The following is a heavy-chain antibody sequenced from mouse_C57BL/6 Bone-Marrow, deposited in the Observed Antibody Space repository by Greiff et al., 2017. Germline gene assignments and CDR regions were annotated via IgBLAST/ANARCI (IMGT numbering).Heavy chain of an antibody. J-gene: IGHJ4*01. CDR3: ARSSTTVVPRNAMDY. V-gene: IGHV1-69*01. CDR1: GYTFTSYW. D-gene: IGHD1-1*01. CDR2: IDPSDSYT. Sequence: VQLQQPGAELVMPGASVKLSCKASGYTFTSYWMHWVKQRPGQGLEWIGEIDPSDSYTNYNQKFKGKSTLTVDKSSSTAYMQLSSLTSEDSAVYYCARSSTTVVPRNAMDYWGQGTSVTGSS.